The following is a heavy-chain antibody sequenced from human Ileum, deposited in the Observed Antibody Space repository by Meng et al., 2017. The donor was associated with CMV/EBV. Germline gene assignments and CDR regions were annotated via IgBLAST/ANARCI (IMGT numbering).Heavy chain of an antibody. J-gene: IGHJ5*02. CDR1: GVVFGNYA. Sequence: GESLKISCAASGVVFGNYAMTWVRQPPGKGLEWVSRSTGNGGVTNYADSVNGRFTISRDNSKNTLYLQMSSLRAEDSAVYYCAKSTVDDYSYYESWGQGTLVTVSS. CDR3: AKSTVDDYSYYES. CDR2: STGNGGVT. D-gene: IGHD3-16*01. V-gene: IGHV3-23*01.